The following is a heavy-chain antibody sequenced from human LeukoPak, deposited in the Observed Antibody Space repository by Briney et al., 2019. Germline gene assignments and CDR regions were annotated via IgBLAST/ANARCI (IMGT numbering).Heavy chain of an antibody. CDR3: GTTCSSTSCSHDAFDI. V-gene: IGHV1-24*01. Sequence: ASVKVSCKVSGYIPTELSMHWVRQAPGKGLEWMGGFDPEDGETIYAQKFQGRVTMTEDTSTDTAYMELSSLRSEDTAVYYCGTTCSSTSCSHDAFDIWGQGTMVTVSS. D-gene: IGHD2-2*01. CDR1: GYIPTELS. J-gene: IGHJ3*02. CDR2: FDPEDGET.